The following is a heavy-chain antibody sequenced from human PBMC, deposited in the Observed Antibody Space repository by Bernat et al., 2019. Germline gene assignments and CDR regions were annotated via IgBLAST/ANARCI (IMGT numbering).Heavy chain of an antibody. CDR3: ARVRTNRYSSGWYVAYFDY. V-gene: IGHV3-30*01. D-gene: IGHD6-19*01. CDR1: GFTFSSYA. J-gene: IGHJ4*02. Sequence: QVQLVESGGGVVQPGRSLRLSCAASGFTFSSYAMHWVRQAPGKGLEWVAVISYDGSNKYYADSVKGRFTISRDNSKNTLYLQMNSLRAEDTAVYYCARVRTNRYSSGWYVAYFDYWGKGTLVTVSS. CDR2: ISYDGSNK.